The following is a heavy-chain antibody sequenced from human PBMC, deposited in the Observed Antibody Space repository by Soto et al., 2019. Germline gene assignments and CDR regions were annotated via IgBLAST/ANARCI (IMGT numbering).Heavy chain of an antibody. D-gene: IGHD4-17*01. Sequence: PSETLSLTCAVYGGSFSGYYWSWIRQPPGKGLEWIGEINRSGSTNYNPSLKSRVTISVDTSKNQFSLKLSSVTAADTAVYYCARSAVDDGYYYGMDVWGQGTTVTVSS. CDR2: INRSGST. CDR3: ARSAVDDGYYYGMDV. V-gene: IGHV4-34*01. CDR1: GGSFSGYY. J-gene: IGHJ6*02.